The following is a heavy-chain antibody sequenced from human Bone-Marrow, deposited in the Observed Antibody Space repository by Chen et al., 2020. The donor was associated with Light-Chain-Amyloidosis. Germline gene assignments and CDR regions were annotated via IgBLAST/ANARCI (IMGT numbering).Heavy chain of an antibody. V-gene: IGHV3-13*05. Sequence: EVQLVESGGGLIQPGGSLRLSCAASGFNFSTYDIHWVRQPVGKGLEWVAGIGTACDPTYPGSVKGRFTISREEAKNSVYLQIDSLRASDTAVYYCARGSAVTGALQSMDVWGQGTTVIVS. J-gene: IGHJ6*02. D-gene: IGHD6-19*01. CDR2: IGTACDP. CDR3: ARGSAVTGALQSMDV. CDR1: GFNFSTYD.